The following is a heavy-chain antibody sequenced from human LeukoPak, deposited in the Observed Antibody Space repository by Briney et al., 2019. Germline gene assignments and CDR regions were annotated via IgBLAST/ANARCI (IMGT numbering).Heavy chain of an antibody. CDR1: GFTFSGFW. Sequence: GGSLRLSCAASGFTFSGFWMSWVRQAPGKGLEWVASIKVDGSETYYVDSVKGRFTISRDNAKNSLFLQMSSLRAEDTAAYYCARNGRSLDYWGQGTLVTVSS. D-gene: IGHD2-15*01. J-gene: IGHJ4*02. V-gene: IGHV3-7*01. CDR3: ARNGRSLDY. CDR2: IKVDGSET.